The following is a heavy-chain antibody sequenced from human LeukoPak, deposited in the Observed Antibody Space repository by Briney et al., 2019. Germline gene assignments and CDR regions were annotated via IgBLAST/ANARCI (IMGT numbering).Heavy chain of an antibody. Sequence: SETLSLTCTVSGGSISSYYWSWIRQPPGKGLEWIGYIYYSGSTNYNPSLKSRVAISVDTSKNQFSLKLSSVTAADTAVYYCARGAGLPRAFDLWGQGTMVTVSS. V-gene: IGHV4-59*01. CDR1: GGSISSYY. CDR2: IYYSGST. D-gene: IGHD2-15*01. J-gene: IGHJ3*01. CDR3: ARGAGLPRAFDL.